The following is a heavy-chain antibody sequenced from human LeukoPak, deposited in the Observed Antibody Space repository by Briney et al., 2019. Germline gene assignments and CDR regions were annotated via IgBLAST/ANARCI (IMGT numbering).Heavy chain of an antibody. CDR2: IYPYDSDT. CDR3: SRRTAAGNWFDL. D-gene: IGHD6-13*01. Sequence: GESLKISCKGSGYSFSSHWIGWVRQMPGKGLEWMGIIYPYDSDTRYSPSFQGQVTISADKSISTAYLQWSSLKVSDTAMYYRSRRTAAGNWFDLWGQGSLVTVSS. V-gene: IGHV5-51*01. CDR1: GYSFSSHW. J-gene: IGHJ5*02.